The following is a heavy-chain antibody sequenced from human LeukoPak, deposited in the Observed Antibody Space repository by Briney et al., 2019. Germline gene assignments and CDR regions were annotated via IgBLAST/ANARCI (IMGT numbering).Heavy chain of an antibody. V-gene: IGHV5-51*01. CDR3: ARLNDILARGWFDP. CDR1: GYSITSYW. D-gene: IGHD3-9*01. J-gene: IGHJ5*02. CDR2: IYPGDSDT. Sequence: GESLKISCKGSGYSITSYWIGCGRQMPGKDLEWMGIIYPGDSDTRYSPSFQGQVTISADKSISTAYLQWSSLKASDTAMYYCARLNDILARGWFDPWGQGTLVTVSS.